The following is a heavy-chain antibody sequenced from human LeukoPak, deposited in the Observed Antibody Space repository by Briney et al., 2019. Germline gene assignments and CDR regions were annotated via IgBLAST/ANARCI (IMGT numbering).Heavy chain of an antibody. CDR3: AKDARRTSGWYFFDY. Sequence: PGGSLRLSCVASGFTFSRYGIHWVRQAPGKGLEWVSVISDSGTITYYADSVKGRFTISRDNSKNTLFLQMNSLRAEDTAVYYCAKDARRTSGWYFFDYWGQGTLVTVSS. V-gene: IGHV3-NL1*01. CDR1: GFTFSRYG. J-gene: IGHJ4*02. D-gene: IGHD6-19*01. CDR2: ISDSGTIT.